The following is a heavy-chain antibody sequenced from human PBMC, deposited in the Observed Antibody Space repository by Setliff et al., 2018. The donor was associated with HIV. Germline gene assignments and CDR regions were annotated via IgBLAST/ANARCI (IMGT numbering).Heavy chain of an antibody. CDR3: ARDSPLSHFDY. J-gene: IGHJ4*02. CDR1: GFTVSRFY. V-gene: IGHV3-53*01. Sequence: PGGSLRLSCAASGFTVSRFYMSWVRQAPGKGLEWVSVIYSDGSSYYADSVRGRFTISRDNYKNTLYLQMNSLRPEDTAVYYCARDSPLSHFDYWGQGMLVTVSS. CDR2: IYSDGSS.